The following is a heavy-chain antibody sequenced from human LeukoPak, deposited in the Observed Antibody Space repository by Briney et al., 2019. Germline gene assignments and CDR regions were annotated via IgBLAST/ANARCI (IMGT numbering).Heavy chain of an antibody. J-gene: IGHJ4*02. V-gene: IGHV4-59*01. CDR3: ARWSVSRGSRY. CDR1: GGSINYYY. Sequence: PSETLSLTCTVSGGSINYYYWMWIRQPPGKGLEWIGYIYYSGGTHYNPSLKSRVTMLVDTSKNQFSLKLTAVTAADTAVYYCARWSVSRGSRYWGQGTLVTVSS. D-gene: IGHD2/OR15-2a*01. CDR2: IYYSGGT.